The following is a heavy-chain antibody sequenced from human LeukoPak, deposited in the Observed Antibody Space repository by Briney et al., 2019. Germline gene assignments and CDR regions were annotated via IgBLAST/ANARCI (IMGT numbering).Heavy chain of an antibody. CDR2: IYYSGST. CDR3: ARERLGKKYFDY. D-gene: IGHD7-27*01. Sequence: SETLSLTCTVSGGSISSSSYYWGWIRQPPGKGLEWIGSIYYSGSTYYNPSLKSRVTILVDTSKNQFSLKLSSVTAADTAVYYCARERLGKKYFDYWGQGTLVTVSS. V-gene: IGHV4-39*07. CDR1: GGSISSSSYY. J-gene: IGHJ4*02.